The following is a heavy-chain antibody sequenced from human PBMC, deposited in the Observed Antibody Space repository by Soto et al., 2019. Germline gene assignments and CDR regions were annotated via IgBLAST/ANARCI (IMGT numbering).Heavy chain of an antibody. J-gene: IGHJ5*02. Sequence: GGSLRLSCAASGFTFSNAWMSWVRQAPGKGLEWVGRIKSKTDGGTTDYAAPVKGRFTISRDDSKNTLYLQMNSLKTEDTAVYYCTQIKNIVVVVADNWFDPWGKGTLVTVSS. D-gene: IGHD2-15*01. V-gene: IGHV3-15*01. CDR3: TQIKNIVVVVADNWFDP. CDR2: IKSKTDGGTT. CDR1: GFTFSNAW.